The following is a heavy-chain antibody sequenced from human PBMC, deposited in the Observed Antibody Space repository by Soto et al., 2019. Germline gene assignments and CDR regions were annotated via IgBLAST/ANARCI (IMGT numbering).Heavy chain of an antibody. CDR1: AFTFSTYA. J-gene: IGHJ4*02. V-gene: IGHV3-33*01. Sequence: QVQLVESGGGVVQPGGSLRLSCVASAFTFSTYAMHWVRQAPGMGLEWVAIIRYDGSNIHYADSVKGRFTISRDNSKNPLYLLMNSLRAEDTAVYYCARDLQKGRTFYYWGQGTLVTVCS. CDR3: ARDLQKGRTFYY. CDR2: IRYDGSNI.